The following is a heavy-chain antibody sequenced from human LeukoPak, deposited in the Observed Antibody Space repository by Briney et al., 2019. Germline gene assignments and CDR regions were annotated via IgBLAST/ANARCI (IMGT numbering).Heavy chain of an antibody. J-gene: IGHJ5*02. D-gene: IGHD2-15*01. CDR2: IVVGSGNT. CDR3: AADRRPEYCSGGSCYPNNWFDP. V-gene: IGHV1-58*02. Sequence: SVKVSCKASGFTFTSSAMQWVRQARGQRLEWIGWIVVGSGNTNYAQKFQERVTITRDMSTSTAYMELSSLRSEDTAVYYCAADRRPEYCSGGSCYPNNWFDPWGQGTLVTVSS. CDR1: GFTFTSSA.